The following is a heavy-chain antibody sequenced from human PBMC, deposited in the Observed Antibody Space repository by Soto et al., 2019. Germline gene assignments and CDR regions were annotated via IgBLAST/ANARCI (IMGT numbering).Heavy chain of an antibody. CDR3: ARVSWREKYGMDV. CDR2: ITFSGNTV. J-gene: IGHJ6*02. V-gene: IGHV3-11*01. CDR1: GFTFSYSY. Sequence: GGSRRRSCAASGFTFSYSYMSWIRQAPGKGLEWISYITFSGNTVYYADSLKGRFTISRDNAKNSLYLQMNRLRAEDTAVYYCARVSWREKYGMDVWGQVTTVTVSS.